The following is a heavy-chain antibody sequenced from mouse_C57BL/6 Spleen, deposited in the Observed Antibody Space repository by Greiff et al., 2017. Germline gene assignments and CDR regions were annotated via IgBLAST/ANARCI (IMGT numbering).Heavy chain of an antibody. CDR3: ARGGYRGYAMDD. CDR2: IWRGGST. Sequence: VQVVESGPGLVQPSPSLSITCTVSGFSLTSYGVHWVRQSPGKGLEWLGVIWRGGSTDYNAAFISSLSISKDNSKSQVFFKRNSLQADDTAIYYCARGGYRGYAMDDWGQGTSVTVAS. J-gene: IGHJ4*01. CDR1: GFSLTSYG. D-gene: IGHD2-14*01. V-gene: IGHV2-2*01.